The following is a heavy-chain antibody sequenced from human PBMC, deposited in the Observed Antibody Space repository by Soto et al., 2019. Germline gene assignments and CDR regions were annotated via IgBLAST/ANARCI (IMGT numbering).Heavy chain of an antibody. Sequence: QITLKESGPTLVKPTQALTLTCTVSGFSLSTSGVGVVWIRQPPGKALEWLALIYWDDDKYYRPSLKSRLIVTKYTAENQVVLTMTKTDPMDTATYYCARGPGYGTSWYVHYWGQVILVTVSS. J-gene: IGHJ4*02. V-gene: IGHV2-5*02. CDR2: IYWDDDK. CDR1: GFSLSTSGVG. D-gene: IGHD1-1*01. CDR3: ARGPGYGTSWYVHY.